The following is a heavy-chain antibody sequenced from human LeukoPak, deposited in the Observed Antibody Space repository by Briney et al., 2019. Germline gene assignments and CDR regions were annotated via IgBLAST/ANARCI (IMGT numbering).Heavy chain of an antibody. CDR1: GYTFTSYG. Sequence: AASVKVSCKASGYTFTSYGISWVRQAPGQGLEWMGWISAYNGNTNYAQKLQGRVTMTTDTSTSTAYMELRSLRSDDTAVYYCARVVVVPEYYYYYMDVWGKGTTVTVSS. V-gene: IGHV1-18*01. D-gene: IGHD2-2*01. J-gene: IGHJ6*03. CDR3: ARVVVVPEYYYYYMDV. CDR2: ISAYNGNT.